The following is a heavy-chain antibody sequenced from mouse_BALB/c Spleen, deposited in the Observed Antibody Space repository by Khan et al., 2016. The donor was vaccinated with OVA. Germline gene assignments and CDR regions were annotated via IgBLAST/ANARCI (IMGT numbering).Heavy chain of an antibody. J-gene: IGHJ3*01. CDR3: ARSGQLGLRGGFTY. CDR1: GYTFTTYT. V-gene: IGHV1-4*01. Sequence: VQLQQSGAELARPGASVKMSCKTSGYTFTTYTLHWVKQRPGRSLEWIGYINPSNDYTNYNQTFKDKSTLTADKSSSTAYMQLSSLTSEDSAVYYCARSGQLGLRGGFTYWGQGTLVTVSA. CDR2: INPSNDYT. D-gene: IGHD3-2*01.